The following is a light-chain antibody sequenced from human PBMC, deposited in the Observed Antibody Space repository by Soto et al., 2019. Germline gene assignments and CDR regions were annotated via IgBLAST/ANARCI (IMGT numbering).Light chain of an antibody. V-gene: IGKV3-15*01. Sequence: EGVTTQSPATLSVSPGERATLSCRASQNVGGDLAWYQQKPGQAPRLLIYRTSTRANGTPVRFSGSGSGTEFTLTTRSLQSEDFAVYYCQEYNGRSSFGQGTKVEMK. CDR1: QNVGGD. CDR3: QEYNGRSS. CDR2: RTS. J-gene: IGKJ1*01.